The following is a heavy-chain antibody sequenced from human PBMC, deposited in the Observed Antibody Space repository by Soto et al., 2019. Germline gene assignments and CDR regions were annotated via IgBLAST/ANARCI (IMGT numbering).Heavy chain of an antibody. J-gene: IGHJ3*02. CDR2: IYYSGST. V-gene: IGHV4-31*03. D-gene: IGHD3-10*01. CDR3: ASGGVRVEAFDI. Sequence: SETLSLTYTVSGGSISSGGYYWSWIRQHPGKGLEWIGYIYYSGSTYYNPSLKSRVTISVDTSKNQFSLKLSSVTAADTAVYYCASGGVRVEAFDIWGQGAMVTVSS. CDR1: GGSISSGGYY.